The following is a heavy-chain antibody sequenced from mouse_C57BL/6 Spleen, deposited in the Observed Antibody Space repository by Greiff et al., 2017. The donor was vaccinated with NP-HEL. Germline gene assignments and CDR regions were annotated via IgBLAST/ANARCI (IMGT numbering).Heavy chain of an antibody. CDR1: GFTFSSYA. V-gene: IGHV5-9-1*02. J-gene: IGHJ1*03. CDR2: ISSGGDYI. D-gene: IGHD1-1*01. Sequence: EVMLVESGEGLVKPGGSLKLSCAASGFTFSSYAMSWVRQTPEKRLEWVAYISSGGDYIFYADTVKGRFTLSRDNARNTLYLQMSSLKSEDTAMYYCTRDRTANYYGSTWYFDVWGTGTTVTVSS. CDR3: TRDRTANYYGSTWYFDV.